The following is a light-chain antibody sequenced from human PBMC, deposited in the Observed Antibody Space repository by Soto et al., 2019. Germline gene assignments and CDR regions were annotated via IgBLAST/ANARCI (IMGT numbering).Light chain of an antibody. CDR2: DAS. CDR1: QTISRW. V-gene: IGKV1-5*01. CDR3: HSRA. Sequence: DIQMTQSPPTLSASAGDRVTITCRASQTISRWLACYQQKPGRAPKLLIYDASTLESGVPSRFSGSGSETEFTLTISRLQPDDFATYFCHSRAFGQGTRLEIK. J-gene: IGKJ5*01.